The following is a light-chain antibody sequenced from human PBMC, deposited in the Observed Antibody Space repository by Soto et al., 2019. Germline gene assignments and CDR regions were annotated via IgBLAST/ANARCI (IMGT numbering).Light chain of an antibody. V-gene: IGKV1-12*02. CDR2: AAS. J-gene: IGKJ2*01. CDR3: LQPNTLPYT. Sequence: DIQMTQSPSSMSASVGDRVTITCRASQPISSWLAWYQQKPGKAPNLLIYAASTLQSGVPSRFSGSGSGTDFTLTISSLQPEDSATYYCLQPNTLPYTFGQGTKLEIK. CDR1: QPISSW.